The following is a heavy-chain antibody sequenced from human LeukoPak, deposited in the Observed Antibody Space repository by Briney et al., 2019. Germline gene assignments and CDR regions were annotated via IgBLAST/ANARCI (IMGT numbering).Heavy chain of an antibody. J-gene: IGHJ4*02. D-gene: IGHD1-26*01. CDR2: INHSGSA. Sequence: RSSETLSLTCAVYGGSFSGYYWSWIRQPPGKGLEWIGEINHSGSANYNPSLKSRVTISVDTSKNQFSLKLSSVTAADTAVYYCASGSYGFDYWGQGTLVTVSS. V-gene: IGHV4-34*01. CDR3: ASGSYGFDY. CDR1: GGSFSGYY.